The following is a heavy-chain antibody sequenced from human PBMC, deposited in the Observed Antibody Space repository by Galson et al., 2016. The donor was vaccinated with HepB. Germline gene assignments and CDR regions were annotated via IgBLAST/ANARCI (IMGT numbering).Heavy chain of an antibody. CDR2: IKPDGTTK. CDR1: GFSFGNSW. CDR3: ARPVSADEGLGN. V-gene: IGHV3-7*01. J-gene: IGHJ4*02. D-gene: IGHD2-8*01. Sequence: SLRLSYAASGFSFGNSWMTWVRQAPEKGLEWVANIKPDGTTKNYVGSVRGRFTIARDNAKNSLYLQMNSLRPEDTATYYCARPVSADEGLGNWGQGTLVTVSS.